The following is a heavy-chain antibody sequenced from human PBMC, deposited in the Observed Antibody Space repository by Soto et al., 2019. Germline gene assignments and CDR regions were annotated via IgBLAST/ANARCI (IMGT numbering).Heavy chain of an antibody. CDR3: ARDTFSGDKSGSHY. CDR2: IDPSDSYT. Sequence: LFVSCKGSGYSFTNYWISWVRQMAGEGLEWLGRIDPSDSYTNYSPSFHGHVTISVYKSISTAYLQWSSLKASDTAIYYCARDTFSGDKSGSHYWGQGTLVTVSS. CDR1: GYSFTNYW. J-gene: IGHJ4*02. V-gene: IGHV5-10-1*01. D-gene: IGHD2-21*01.